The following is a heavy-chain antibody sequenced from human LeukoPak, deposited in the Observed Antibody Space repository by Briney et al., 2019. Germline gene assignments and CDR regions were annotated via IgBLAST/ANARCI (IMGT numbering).Heavy chain of an antibody. CDR1: GYTFTGYN. CDR3: ARDPGGTWGFDY. J-gene: IGHJ4*02. V-gene: IGHV1-46*01. D-gene: IGHD7-27*01. Sequence: ASVKVSCKASGYTFTGYNIHWVRQAPGQGLEWMGIVNPSGGSTSYAQKFQGRVTMSRDTSTSTVYMELSSLRSDDTAVYYCARDPGGTWGFDYWGQGALVTVSS. CDR2: VNPSGGST.